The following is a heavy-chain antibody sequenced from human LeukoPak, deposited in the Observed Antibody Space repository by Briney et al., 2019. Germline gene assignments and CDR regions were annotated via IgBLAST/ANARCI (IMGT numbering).Heavy chain of an antibody. Sequence: PGGSLRLSCAASGFTFSGSAMHWVRQASGKGLEWVGRIRSKANSYATAYAASVKGRFTISRDDSKNTAYLQMNSLKTEDTAVYYCTRHGGYCSSTSCYRYDYWGQGTLVTDSS. CDR3: TRHGGYCSSTSCYRYDY. V-gene: IGHV3-73*01. CDR1: GFTFSGSA. D-gene: IGHD2-2*03. J-gene: IGHJ4*02. CDR2: IRSKANSYAT.